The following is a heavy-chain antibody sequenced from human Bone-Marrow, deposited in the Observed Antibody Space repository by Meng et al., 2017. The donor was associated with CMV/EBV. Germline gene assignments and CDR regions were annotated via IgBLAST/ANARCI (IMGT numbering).Heavy chain of an antibody. J-gene: IGHJ6*02. D-gene: IGHD3-16*01. CDR2: ISYDEVDK. CDR1: GFPFNAYT. V-gene: IGHV3-30*04. CDR3: ARDLYVGGGMDV. Sequence: GGSLRLSCAASGFPFNAYTFHWVRQAPGKGLEWVTVISYDEVDKYYADSVKGRFTISRDNPKNSLYLQMNSLRAEDTAVYYCARDLYVGGGMDVWGQGTTVTVSS.